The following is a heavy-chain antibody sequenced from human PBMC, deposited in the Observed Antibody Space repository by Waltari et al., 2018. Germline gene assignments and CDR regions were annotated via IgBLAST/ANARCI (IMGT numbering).Heavy chain of an antibody. D-gene: IGHD2-21*01. Sequence: QVQLQQWGAGLLMPSETLSLSCGVSGGSFSYHYWTWIRPPPGKGLEWIGEINQSGSARNYNSSLGSRVTMSIDTSNNQFSLRLTSVTDADTAVYYCARGTLGYCDGFLCRDKYDYWGQGTLVTVSS. J-gene: IGHJ4*02. V-gene: IGHV4-34*01. CDR1: GGSFSYHY. CDR3: ARGTLGYCDGFLCRDKYDY. CDR2: INQSGSA.